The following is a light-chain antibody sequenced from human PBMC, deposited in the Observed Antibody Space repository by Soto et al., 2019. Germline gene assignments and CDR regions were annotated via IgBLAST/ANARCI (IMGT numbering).Light chain of an antibody. CDR3: CSYAGSYTLV. CDR1: SSDVGGYNY. J-gene: IGLJ3*02. V-gene: IGLV2-11*01. CDR2: DVT. Sequence: QSALTPPRSVSGSPGQSVTISCTGTSSDVGGYNYVSWYQQHPGKAPKLMIYDVTERPSGVPDRFSGSKSGNTASLTISGLQAEDEADYYCCSYAGSYTLVFGGGTKLTVL.